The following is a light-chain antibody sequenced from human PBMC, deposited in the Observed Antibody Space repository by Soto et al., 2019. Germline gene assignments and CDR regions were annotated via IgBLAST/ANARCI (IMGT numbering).Light chain of an antibody. CDR3: QQSYSRTRT. J-gene: IGKJ1*01. V-gene: IGKV1-39*01. Sequence: PMTESTCSRSASVGDSVTINCRASQSISTYLNWYQLKPGNAPKLLLSAAPGFQSEVPSNFSGSGSGTDFTLTISRLQPEDFATYYCQQSYSRTRTFGQGTIVDI. CDR2: AAP. CDR1: QSISTY.